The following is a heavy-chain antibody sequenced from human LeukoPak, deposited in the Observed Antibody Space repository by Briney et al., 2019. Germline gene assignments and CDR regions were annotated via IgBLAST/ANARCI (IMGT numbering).Heavy chain of an antibody. Sequence: PGGSLRLSCAASGFTFSSYAMSWVRQAPGKGLEWVSAISGSGGSTYYADSVKGRFTISRDNSKNTRYLQMNSLRAEDTAVYYCAKAFGDGYNYDFDYWGQGTLVTVSS. CDR2: ISGSGGST. V-gene: IGHV3-23*01. J-gene: IGHJ4*02. D-gene: IGHD5-24*01. CDR1: GFTFSSYA. CDR3: AKAFGDGYNYDFDY.